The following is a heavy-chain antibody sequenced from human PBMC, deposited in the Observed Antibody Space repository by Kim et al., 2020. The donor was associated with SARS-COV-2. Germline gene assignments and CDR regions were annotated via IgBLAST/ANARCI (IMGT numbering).Heavy chain of an antibody. D-gene: IGHD2-15*01. CDR3: ARALYCSGGSCFPFDY. V-gene: IGHV4-61*03. Sequence: LKSRVTISVDTSKNHFSLKLSSVTAADTAVYYCARALYCSGGSCFPFDYWGQGTLVTVSS. J-gene: IGHJ4*02.